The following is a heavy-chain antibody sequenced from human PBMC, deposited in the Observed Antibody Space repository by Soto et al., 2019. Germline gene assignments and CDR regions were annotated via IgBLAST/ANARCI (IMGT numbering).Heavy chain of an antibody. D-gene: IGHD4-17*01. CDR3: ARHTVNDRYYYYGMDV. J-gene: IGHJ6*02. CDR1: GYSFTSYW. Sequence: ESVKMCVKGSGYSFTSYWIGWVRQIPGKGLEWMGIIYPGDSDTRYSPSFQGQVTISADKSISTAYLQWSSLKASDTAMYYCARHTVNDRYYYYGMDVWGQGTTVTVSS. V-gene: IGHV5-51*01. CDR2: IYPGDSDT.